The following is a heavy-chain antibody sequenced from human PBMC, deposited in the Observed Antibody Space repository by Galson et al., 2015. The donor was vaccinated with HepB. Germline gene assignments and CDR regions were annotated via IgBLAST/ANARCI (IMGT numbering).Heavy chain of an antibody. CDR2: ISSSRSYI. J-gene: IGHJ5*02. D-gene: IGHD4-17*01. V-gene: IGHV3-21*01. Sequence: SLRLSCAASGFTFSSYTMSWVRQAPGKGLEWVSSISSSRSYIYYADSVKGRFTISRDNAKNSLYLQMNSLRAEDTAVYYCARDKGSYGDSNWFDPWGQGTLVTVSS. CDR3: ARDKGSYGDSNWFDP. CDR1: GFTFSSYT.